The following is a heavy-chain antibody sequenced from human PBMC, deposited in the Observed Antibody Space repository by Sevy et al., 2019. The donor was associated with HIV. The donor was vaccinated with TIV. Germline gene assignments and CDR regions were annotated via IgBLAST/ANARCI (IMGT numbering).Heavy chain of an antibody. CDR3: AGPDATGGMDV. Sequence: GGSLRLSCAASGFMLSSYNMNWVRQAPGKGLEWVSSISSDSNYIYYAYSVKGRFTISRDNAKNSLYLQMNSLRAEDTAVYYCAGPDATGGMDVWGQGCTVTVSS. CDR1: GFMLSSYN. V-gene: IGHV3-21*01. J-gene: IGHJ6*02. CDR2: ISSDSNYI.